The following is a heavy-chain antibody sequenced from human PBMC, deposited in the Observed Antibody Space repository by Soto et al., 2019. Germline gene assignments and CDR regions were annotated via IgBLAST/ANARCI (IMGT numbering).Heavy chain of an antibody. CDR3: ARYGYNGYYFDY. CDR2: INPSGGGT. D-gene: IGHD5-12*01. J-gene: IGHJ4*02. V-gene: IGHV1-46*01. Sequence: ASVKVSCKASGYTFSSYYMHWVRQAPGQGYEWMGIINPSGGGTTYAQKFQGRVTMTRDTSTSTVYMELSSLRSEDTAVYYCARYGYNGYYFDYWGQGTLVTVSS. CDR1: GYTFSSYY.